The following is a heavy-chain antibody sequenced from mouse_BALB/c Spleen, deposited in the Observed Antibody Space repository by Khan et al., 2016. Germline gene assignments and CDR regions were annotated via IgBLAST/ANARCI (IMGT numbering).Heavy chain of an antibody. CDR3: AXXPYDYDVGFAY. V-gene: IGHV14-3*02. CDR1: GFNIKDTY. J-gene: IGHJ3*01. D-gene: IGHD2-4*01. Sequence: VQLQQSGAELVKPGASVKLSCTASGFNIKDTYMHWVKQRPEQGLEWIGRIDPANGNTKYDPKFQGKATITADTSSNTAYLQLSSLTSEDTADYYCAXXPYDYDVGFAYWGQGTLVTVSA. CDR2: IDPANGNT.